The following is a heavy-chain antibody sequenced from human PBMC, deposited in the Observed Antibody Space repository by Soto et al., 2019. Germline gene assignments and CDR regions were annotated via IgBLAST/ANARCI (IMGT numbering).Heavy chain of an antibody. Sequence: GASVKVSCKASGYTFDAHFIYWVRQAPGQGLEWMGWINPNSGDTSYAQDSQGRITMTRDTSISTAFIELSRLRSDDTAVYYCAGPQQVESDFYYYGLDVWGQGTTVTVSS. CDR1: GYTFDAHF. CDR2: INPNSGDT. CDR3: AGPQQVESDFYYYGLDV. V-gene: IGHV1-2*02. D-gene: IGHD6-13*01. J-gene: IGHJ6*02.